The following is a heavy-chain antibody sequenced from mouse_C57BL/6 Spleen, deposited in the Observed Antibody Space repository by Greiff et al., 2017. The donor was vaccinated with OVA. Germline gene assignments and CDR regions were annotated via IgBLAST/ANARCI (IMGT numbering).Heavy chain of an antibody. Sequence: VQLQQPGPELVKPGASVKLSCKASGYTFTSYWMHWVKQRPGQGLEWIGNINPSNGGTNYNEKFKSKATLTVDKSSSTAYMQLSSLTSEDSAVYYCARARIYYDYDGAMDYWGQGTSVTVSS. CDR2: INPSNGGT. V-gene: IGHV1-53*01. CDR1: GYTFTSYW. J-gene: IGHJ4*01. D-gene: IGHD2-4*01. CDR3: ARARIYYDYDGAMDY.